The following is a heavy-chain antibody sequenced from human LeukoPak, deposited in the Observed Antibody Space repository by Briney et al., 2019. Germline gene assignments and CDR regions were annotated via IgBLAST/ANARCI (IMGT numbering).Heavy chain of an antibody. J-gene: IGHJ4*02. CDR1: GGSISSGSYY. D-gene: IGHD4-17*01. CDR3: ARDYGDYVFDY. CDR2: IYTSGST. V-gene: IGHV4-61*02. Sequence: SQTLSLTCTVSGGSISSGSYYWSWIRQPAGKGLEWIGRIYTSGSTNYNPSLKSRVTISVDTSKNQFSLKLSSVTAADTAVYYCARDYGDYVFDYWGQGTLVTVSS.